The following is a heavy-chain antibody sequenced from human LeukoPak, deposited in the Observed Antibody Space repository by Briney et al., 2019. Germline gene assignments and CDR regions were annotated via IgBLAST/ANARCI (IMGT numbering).Heavy chain of an antibody. CDR3: ARDSLRGYDSSGYYSWWFDP. CDR2: INPSGGST. Sequence: GASVKVSCKASGYTFTSYYMHWVRQAPGQGLEWMGIINPSGGSTSYAQKFQGRVTMTRDTSTSTVYMELSSLRSEDTAVYYCARDSLRGYDSSGYYSWWFDPWGQGTLVTVSS. CDR1: GYTFTSYY. D-gene: IGHD3-22*01. V-gene: IGHV1-46*01. J-gene: IGHJ5*02.